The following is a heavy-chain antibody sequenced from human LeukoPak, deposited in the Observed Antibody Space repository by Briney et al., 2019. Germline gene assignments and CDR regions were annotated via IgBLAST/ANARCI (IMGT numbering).Heavy chain of an antibody. V-gene: IGHV3-33*06. J-gene: IGHJ3*02. Sequence: GGSLRLSCAASGFTFSSYGTHWVRQAPGKGLEWVAVIWYDGSNKYYADSVKGRFTISRDNSKNTLYLQMNSLRAEDTAVYYCAKDKSGSYYGWGAFDIWGQGTMVTVSS. CDR2: IWYDGSNK. CDR3: AKDKSGSYYGWGAFDI. D-gene: IGHD1-26*01. CDR1: GFTFSSYG.